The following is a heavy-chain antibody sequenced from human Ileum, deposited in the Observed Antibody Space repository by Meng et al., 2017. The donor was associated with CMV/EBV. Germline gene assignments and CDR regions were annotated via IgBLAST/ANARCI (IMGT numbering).Heavy chain of an antibody. CDR3: ARYGPTSSYDY. D-gene: IGHD4/OR15-4a*01. V-gene: IGHV3-64*02. CDR2: ISTDGRST. Sequence: LSCAASGFSFSTYAMHWVRQAPGKGLEYVSAISTDGRSTFYADSVKGGFTISRDNSKNTLYLQMGSLRAENMAVYYCARYGPTSSYDYWGQGILVTVSS. CDR1: GFSFSTYA. J-gene: IGHJ4*02.